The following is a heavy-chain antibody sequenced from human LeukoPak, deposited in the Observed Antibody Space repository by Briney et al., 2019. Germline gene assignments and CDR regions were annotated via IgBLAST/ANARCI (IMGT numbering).Heavy chain of an antibody. CDR2: ISHSGTT. CDR3: AKGLPNHTMVGAFDI. J-gene: IGHJ3*02. CDR1: GGSISSGGYS. D-gene: IGHD3-10*01. V-gene: IGHV4-30-2*01. Sequence: PSETLSLTCAVSGGSISSGGYSWSWIRQPPGKGLEWIGYISHSGTTSYNPSLKSRVTISVDRSRNQFSLKLTSVTAADTAVYYCAKGLPNHTMVGAFDIWGQGTMVTVSS.